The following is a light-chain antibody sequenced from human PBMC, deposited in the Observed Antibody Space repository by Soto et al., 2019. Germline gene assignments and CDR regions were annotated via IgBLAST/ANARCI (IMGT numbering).Light chain of an antibody. CDR1: QSVSSF. J-gene: IGKJ4*01. CDR3: QQGINWPLT. CDR2: DVS. Sequence: EIVLTQSPATLSLSPGERATLSCRASQSVSSFLAWYQHRPGQPPRLLIYDVSNRASGSPTRLSGSGSGTDFTLTISSLEPEDFAVYYCQQGINWPLTFGGGTKVEIK. V-gene: IGKV3-11*01.